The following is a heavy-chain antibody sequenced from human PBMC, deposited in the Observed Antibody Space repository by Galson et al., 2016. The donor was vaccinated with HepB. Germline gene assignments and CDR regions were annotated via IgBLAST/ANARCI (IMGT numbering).Heavy chain of an antibody. CDR1: GFTFSDYY. D-gene: IGHD3-9*01. CDR2: IGMSDTTI. Sequence: SLRLSCAVSGFTFSDYYMTWIRQAPGKGLEWISYIGMSDTTIYYADSVKGRFTVSRDNANRSLYLQMNSLRAEDTAVYYCVRTWYYSILSGYYPYFDDWGQGTLVTVSP. J-gene: IGHJ4*02. CDR3: VRTWYYSILSGYYPYFDD. V-gene: IGHV3-11*01.